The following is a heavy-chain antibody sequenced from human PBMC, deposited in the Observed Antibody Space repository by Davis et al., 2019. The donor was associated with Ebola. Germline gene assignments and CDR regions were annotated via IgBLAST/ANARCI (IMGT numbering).Heavy chain of an antibody. CDR3: AKVGPYSTGWYYFDY. J-gene: IGHJ4*02. CDR2: ISGSGGST. D-gene: IGHD6-19*01. V-gene: IGHV3-23*01. Sequence: GGSLRLSCAASGFTFSSYAMSWVRQAPGKGLEWVSAISGSGGSTYYADSVKGRFTISRDNSKNTMYLQMTSLRAEDTAVYYCAKVGPYSTGWYYFDYWGQGTLVTVSP. CDR1: GFTFSSYA.